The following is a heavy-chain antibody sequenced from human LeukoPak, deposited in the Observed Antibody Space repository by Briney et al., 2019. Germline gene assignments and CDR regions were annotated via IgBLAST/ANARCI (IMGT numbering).Heavy chain of an antibody. CDR3: VRGIDTTGYFNY. Sequence: PLASVKVSCKASGYTFTTYPINWVRQAPGQGLEWMGWIDTNTGSPTYAQGLTGRFVYSLDTSVSTAFLQINSLKAKDTALYYCVRGIDTTGYFNYWGQGTLVTVSS. D-gene: IGHD3-22*01. CDR2: IDTNTGSP. J-gene: IGHJ4*02. V-gene: IGHV7-4-1*02. CDR1: GYTFTTYP.